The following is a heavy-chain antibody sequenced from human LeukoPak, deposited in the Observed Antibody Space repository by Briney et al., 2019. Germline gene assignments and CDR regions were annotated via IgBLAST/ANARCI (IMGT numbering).Heavy chain of an antibody. Sequence: TGGSLRLSCAASGNYWMHWVRQAPGKGLVWVSHINSDGSWTSYADSVKGRFTISKDNAKNTVYLQMNSLRAEDTAVYYCARGSTYYDSSGQVPFDYWGQGTLVTVSS. D-gene: IGHD3-22*01. CDR1: GNYW. CDR2: INSDGSWT. J-gene: IGHJ4*02. CDR3: ARGSTYYDSSGQVPFDY. V-gene: IGHV3-74*01.